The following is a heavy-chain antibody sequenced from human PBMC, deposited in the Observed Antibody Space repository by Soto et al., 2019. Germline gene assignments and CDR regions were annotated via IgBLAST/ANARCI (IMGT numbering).Heavy chain of an antibody. Sequence: QVQLQESGPGLVKPSQTLSLTCTVSGGSISSGDYYWSWIRQPPGKGLEWIGYIYYSGSTYYNPSRKXRXTXAXXTSKNQFSLKLSSVTAADTAVYYCARARGGIQFGYWRQGTLVTVSS. D-gene: IGHD2-15*01. CDR3: ARARGGIQFGY. J-gene: IGHJ4*02. CDR1: GGSISSGDYY. CDR2: IYYSGST. V-gene: IGHV4-30-4*01.